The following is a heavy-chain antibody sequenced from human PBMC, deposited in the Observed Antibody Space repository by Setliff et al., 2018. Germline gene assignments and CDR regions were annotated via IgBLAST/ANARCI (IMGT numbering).Heavy chain of an antibody. D-gene: IGHD3-3*01. CDR2: FHTGGST. CDR1: GDSISSGSYY. V-gene: IGHV4-61*09. J-gene: IGHJ4*02. CDR3: ARERMYYNFWSGYSDY. Sequence: SETLSLTCTVSGDSISSGSYYWTWIRQPAGKGLEWIGHFHTGGSTNYNRSLRRGVSISVDTSKNQFSLKLSSVTAADTAVYYCARERMYYNFWSGYSDYWGQGTLVTVSS.